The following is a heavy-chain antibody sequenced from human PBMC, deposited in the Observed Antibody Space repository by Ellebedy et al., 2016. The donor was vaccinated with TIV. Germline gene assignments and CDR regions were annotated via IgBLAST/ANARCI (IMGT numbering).Heavy chain of an antibody. V-gene: IGHV1-18*04. Sequence: AASVKVSCKASGYTFTIYGINWVRQAPGQGLEWMGWISAYNGNTNYAQKLQGRVTMTTDTSTATAYMELRSLTSDDTAVYYCARPHDYGDYHFDFWGQGTLVTVSS. CDR1: GYTFTIYG. J-gene: IGHJ4*02. D-gene: IGHD4-17*01. CDR2: ISAYNGNT. CDR3: ARPHDYGDYHFDF.